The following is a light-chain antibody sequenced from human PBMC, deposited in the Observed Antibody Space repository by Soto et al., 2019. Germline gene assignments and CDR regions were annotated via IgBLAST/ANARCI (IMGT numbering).Light chain of an antibody. CDR3: SSHAGSNHVV. J-gene: IGLJ2*01. CDR1: SSDVGGYNY. CDR2: EVN. Sequence: QSALTQPPSASGSPGQSVTISCTGTSSDVGGYNYVSWYQQHPGKAPKLMIYEVNKWPSGVPDRFSGSKSGNTASLTVSGLKAEDEADYYCSSHAGSNHVVFGGGTKVTVL. V-gene: IGLV2-8*01.